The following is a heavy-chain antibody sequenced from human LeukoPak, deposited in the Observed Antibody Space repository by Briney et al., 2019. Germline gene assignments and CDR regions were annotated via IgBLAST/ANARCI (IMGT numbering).Heavy chain of an antibody. Sequence: GGSLRLSCAASGFTVSSNYMSWVRQAPGKGLEWVSVIYSGGDTYYADSVKGRFTISRDNSKNTLYLQMDSLRADDTAIYYCATGTIYGAGLFDYWGQGTPVTVSS. J-gene: IGHJ4*02. CDR2: IYSGGDT. D-gene: IGHD3-10*01. V-gene: IGHV3-53*01. CDR3: ATGTIYGAGLFDY. CDR1: GFTVSSNY.